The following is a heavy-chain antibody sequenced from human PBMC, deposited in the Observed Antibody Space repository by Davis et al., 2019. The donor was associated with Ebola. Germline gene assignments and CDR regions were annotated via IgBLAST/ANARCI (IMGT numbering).Heavy chain of an antibody. CDR1: GFIFRNYV. CDR3: AREERWDNHIDL. V-gene: IGHV3-69-1*02. D-gene: IGHD1/OR15-1a*01. CDR2: FGSVGDT. J-gene: IGHJ2*01. Sequence: PGGSLRLSCETSGFIFRNYVMRWVRQAPGKGLEWVSTFGSVGDTYYADSVKGRFTISRDNGKNTQYLQMNSLRAEDTAVYYCAREERWDNHIDLWGGGTLVTVSS.